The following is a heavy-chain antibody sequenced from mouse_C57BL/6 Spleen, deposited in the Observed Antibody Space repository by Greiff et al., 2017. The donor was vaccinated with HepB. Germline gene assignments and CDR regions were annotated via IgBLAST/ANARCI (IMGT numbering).Heavy chain of an antibody. J-gene: IGHJ3*01. CDR3: ASYYYGSSPFAY. D-gene: IGHD1-1*01. CDR1: GYTFTSYW. Sequence: VQLQQSGAELVKPGASVKMSCKASGYTFTSYWITWVKQRPGQGLEWIGDIYPGSGSTNYNEKFKSKASLTVDTSSSTAYMQLGSLTSEDSAVYYCASYYYGSSPFAYWGQGTLVTVSA. CDR2: IYPGSGST. V-gene: IGHV1-55*01.